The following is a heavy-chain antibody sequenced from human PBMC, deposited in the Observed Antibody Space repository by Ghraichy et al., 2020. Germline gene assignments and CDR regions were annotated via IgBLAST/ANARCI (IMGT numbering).Heavy chain of an antibody. J-gene: IGHJ4*02. Sequence: ASVKVSCRTSDYSFNTYGVSWVRQAPGQGLEWMGWVRGDNGDRHYPQKFQGRVNMATDTSTGIAYMELNSLRSDDTAMYYCVRDRLDLRIYFDSWGQGTVVTVSS. CDR1: DYSFNTYG. CDR3: VRDRLDLRIYFDS. V-gene: IGHV1-18*01. CDR2: VRGDNGDR. D-gene: IGHD3-9*01.